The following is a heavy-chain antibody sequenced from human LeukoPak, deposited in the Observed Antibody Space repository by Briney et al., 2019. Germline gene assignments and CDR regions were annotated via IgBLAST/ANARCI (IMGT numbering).Heavy chain of an antibody. CDR2: IYYSGST. Sequence: PSETLSLTCSVSGGSSSSSSYYWGWLRQPPGKGLEWIGSIYYSGSTFYNPSLKSRVTISVDTSKNQFSLKLSSVTAADTAVYYCARHIRGYSYGFDYWGQGTLVTVSS. D-gene: IGHD5-18*01. CDR1: GGSSSSSSYY. CDR3: ARHIRGYSYGFDY. V-gene: IGHV4-39*01. J-gene: IGHJ4*02.